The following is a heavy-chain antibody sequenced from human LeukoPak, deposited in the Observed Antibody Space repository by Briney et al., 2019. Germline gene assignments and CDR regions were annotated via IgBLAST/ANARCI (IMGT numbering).Heavy chain of an antibody. CDR2: ISGGSRTI. CDR1: GFTFSDYY. D-gene: IGHD2-2*01. J-gene: IGHJ4*02. Sequence: GGSLRLSCAASGFTFSDYYMNWIRQAPGKGLEWVSSISGGSRTINYADSVKGRFTTSRDNAKNSLFLQVNSLRAEDTAVYYCAKSIGYCSSTSCLYFDYWGQGTLVTVSS. V-gene: IGHV3-11*01. CDR3: AKSIGYCSSTSCLYFDY.